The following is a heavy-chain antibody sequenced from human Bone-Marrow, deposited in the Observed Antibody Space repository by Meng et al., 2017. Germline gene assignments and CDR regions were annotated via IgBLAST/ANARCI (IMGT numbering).Heavy chain of an antibody. J-gene: IGHJ4*02. CDR1: GGSFSGYY. V-gene: IGHV4-34*01. D-gene: IGHD2-21*02. Sequence: QVQLQQWGAGLLNPSETLSLTCAVYGGSFSGYYWSWIRQPPGKGLEWIGEINHSGSTNYNPSLKSRVTISVDTPKNQFSLKLSSVTAADTAVYYCARVAYRWGGDCSYFDYWGQGTLVTVSS. CDR3: ARVAYRWGGDCSYFDY. CDR2: INHSGST.